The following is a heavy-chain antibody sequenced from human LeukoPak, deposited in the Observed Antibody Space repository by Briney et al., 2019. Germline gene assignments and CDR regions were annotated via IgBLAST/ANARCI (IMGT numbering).Heavy chain of an antibody. CDR2: INPNSGGT. D-gene: IGHD2-15*01. J-gene: IGHJ3*02. Sequence: ASVKVSCKASGYTFTGYYMHWVRQAPGQGLEWMGWINPNSGGTNYAQKFQGRVTMTRDTSISTAYMELSRLRSDDTAVYYCARVLRSMVVAATRAFDIWGQGTMVTVSS. CDR1: GYTFTGYY. CDR3: ARVLRSMVVAATRAFDI. V-gene: IGHV1-2*02.